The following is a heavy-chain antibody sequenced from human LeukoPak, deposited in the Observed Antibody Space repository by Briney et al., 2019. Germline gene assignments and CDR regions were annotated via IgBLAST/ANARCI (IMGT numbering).Heavy chain of an antibody. D-gene: IGHD6-13*01. CDR1: GFTFDDYA. CDR3: AKDTGSWYLTPAFDI. J-gene: IGHJ3*02. CDR2: ISWNSGSI. Sequence: GGSLRLSCAASGFTFDDYAMHWVRQAPGKGLEWVSGISWNSGSIGYADSVKGRFTISRDNAKNSLYLQMNSLRAEDMALYYCAKDTGSWYLTPAFDIWGQGTMVTVSS. V-gene: IGHV3-9*03.